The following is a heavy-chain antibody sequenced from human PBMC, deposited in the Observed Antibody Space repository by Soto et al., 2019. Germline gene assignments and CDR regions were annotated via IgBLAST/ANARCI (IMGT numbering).Heavy chain of an antibody. CDR2: IIPILGIA. J-gene: IGHJ4*02. Sequence: SVKVSCKASGGTFSSYTISWVRQAPGQGLEWMGRIIPILGIANYAQKFQGRVTITADKSTSTAYMELSSLRSEDTAVYYCARDGCSGGRCYSDLDYWGQGTLVTVSS. CDR1: GGTFSSYT. CDR3: ARDGCSGGRCYSDLDY. D-gene: IGHD2-15*01. V-gene: IGHV1-69*04.